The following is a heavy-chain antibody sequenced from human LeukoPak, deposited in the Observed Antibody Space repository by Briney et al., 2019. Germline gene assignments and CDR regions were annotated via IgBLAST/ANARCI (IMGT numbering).Heavy chain of an antibody. D-gene: IGHD2-21*02. V-gene: IGHV4-38-2*02. CDR3: ARGPVVVTARPPPFFDY. CDR2: IYHSGST. J-gene: IGHJ4*02. Sequence: SETLSLTCTVSGFSISSGYYWGWIRQPPGKGLEWIGSIYHSGSTYYNPSLKSRVTISVDTSKNQFSLKLSSVTAADTAVYYCARGPVVVTARPPPFFDYWGQGTLVTVSS. CDR1: GFSISSGYY.